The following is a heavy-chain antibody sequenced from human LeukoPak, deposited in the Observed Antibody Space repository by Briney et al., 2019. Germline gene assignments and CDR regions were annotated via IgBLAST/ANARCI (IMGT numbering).Heavy chain of an antibody. J-gene: IGHJ4*02. CDR3: VRLRRNSDTSGFYYYYDF. V-gene: IGHV3-21*01. Sequence: KAGGSLRLSCVASGYNFSSYSINWVRQAPGRGLEWVSSISVRSNYIYYADSVKGRFSISRDDARDSLYLQMNSLRAEDTAVYYCVRLRRNSDTSGFYYYYDFWGQGTLVTVSS. D-gene: IGHD3-22*01. CDR1: GYNFSSYS. CDR2: ISVRSNYI.